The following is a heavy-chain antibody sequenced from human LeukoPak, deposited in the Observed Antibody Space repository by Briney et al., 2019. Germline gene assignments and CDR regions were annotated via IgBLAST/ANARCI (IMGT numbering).Heavy chain of an antibody. Sequence: GGSLRLSCAASGFTFSSYEMNWVRQAPGKGLEWVSYISSSGSNIYYADSVKGRFTISRDNAKNSLYLQMNSLRAEDTAVYYCAAVGYCSSTSCYVGYFDYWGQGTLVTVSS. CDR2: ISSSGSNI. CDR1: GFTFSSYE. CDR3: AAVGYCSSTSCYVGYFDY. D-gene: IGHD2-2*01. V-gene: IGHV3-48*03. J-gene: IGHJ4*02.